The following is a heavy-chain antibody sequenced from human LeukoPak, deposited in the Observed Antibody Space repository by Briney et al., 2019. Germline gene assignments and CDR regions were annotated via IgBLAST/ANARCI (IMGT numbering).Heavy chain of an antibody. J-gene: IGHJ4*02. V-gene: IGHV3-53*01. Sequence: GGPLRLSCAASGFTVSSNYMSWVRQAPGRGLEWGSFIYADGNTYYADSVKGRFTISRDISKNAVYLPMNSLRAEDTAVYYCARDSYGDANFDSWGQGTLVTVSS. CDR1: GFTVSSNY. CDR2: IYADGNT. CDR3: ARDSYGDANFDS. D-gene: IGHD4-17*01.